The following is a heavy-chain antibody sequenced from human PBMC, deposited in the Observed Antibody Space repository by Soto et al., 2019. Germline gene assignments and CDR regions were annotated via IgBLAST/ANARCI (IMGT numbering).Heavy chain of an antibody. J-gene: IGHJ5*02. CDR3: ARFWFDP. V-gene: IGHV4-59*03. CDR2: IYYSGST. Sequence: SETLSLTCTVSGGSISSYYWSWIRQPPGKGLEWIGYIYYSGSTNYNPSLKSRVTISVDTSASTAYMELSSLRSEDTAVYYCARFWFDPWGQGTLVTVSS. D-gene: IGHD3-16*01. CDR1: GGSISSYY.